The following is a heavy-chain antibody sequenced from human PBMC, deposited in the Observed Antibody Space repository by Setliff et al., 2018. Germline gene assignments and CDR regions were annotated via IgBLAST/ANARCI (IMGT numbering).Heavy chain of an antibody. CDR2: IKQDGSEK. Sequence: LRLSCAASGFTFSSYWMSWVRQAPGKGLEWVANIKQDGSEKYYVDSVKGRFTISRDNAKNSLYLQMNSLRAEDTAVYYCARDGRTRYYYYYMDVWGKGTRSPSP. CDR3: ARDGRTRYYYYYMDV. J-gene: IGHJ6*03. V-gene: IGHV3-7*01. CDR1: GFTFSSYW.